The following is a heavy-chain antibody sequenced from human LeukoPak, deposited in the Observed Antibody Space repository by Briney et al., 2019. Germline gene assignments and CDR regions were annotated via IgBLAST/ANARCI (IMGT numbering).Heavy chain of an antibody. D-gene: IGHD2-2*01. V-gene: IGHV3-21*01. CDR3: ARVLGYCSSTSCPLGY. CDR2: ISSSSSSYI. CDR1: GFTFSSYS. Sequence: GGSLRLSCAASGFTFSSYSMNWVRQAPGKGLEWVSSISSSSSSYIYYADSVKGRFTIPRDNAKNSLYLQMNSLRAEDTAVYYCARVLGYCSSTSCPLGYWGQGTLVTVSS. J-gene: IGHJ4*02.